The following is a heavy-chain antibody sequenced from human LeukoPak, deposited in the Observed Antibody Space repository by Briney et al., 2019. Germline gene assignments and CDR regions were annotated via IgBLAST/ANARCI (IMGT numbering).Heavy chain of an antibody. D-gene: IGHD3-10*01. V-gene: IGHV4-34*01. CDR1: GGSFSGYY. J-gene: IGHJ6*02. Sequence: SETLSFTCAAYGGSFSGYYWTWIRQPPGKGLEWIGEINHVGSTKYNPSLKSRATMSVDPSKNQFSLKLSAVTAADTAFYYCARGRNNQITMIRGPNHYFGLDVWGQGTTVTVSS. CDR2: INHVGST. CDR3: ARGRNNQITMIRGPNHYFGLDV.